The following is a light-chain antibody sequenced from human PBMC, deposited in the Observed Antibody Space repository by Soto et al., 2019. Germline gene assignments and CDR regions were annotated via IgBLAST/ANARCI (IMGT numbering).Light chain of an antibody. CDR3: PEYNSHWT. CDR2: NAS. V-gene: IGKV1-5*03. CDR1: QVSSNW. J-gene: IGKJ1*01. Sequence: DIQMTQSPSTLCASVGYRVTITGRSSQVSSNWLACYQQKPGKAPKLLIYNASSLESGAQSRFSGSRSGKEFTLTLRSLKPDDFGTYYCPEYNSHWTVGQGTKVEIK.